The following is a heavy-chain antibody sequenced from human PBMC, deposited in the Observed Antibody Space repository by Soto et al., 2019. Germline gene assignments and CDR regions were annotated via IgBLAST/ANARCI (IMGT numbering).Heavy chain of an antibody. J-gene: IGHJ5*02. CDR2: INHSGST. CDR3: ASGYGSGSSYNWFDP. D-gene: IGHD3-10*01. CDR1: GGSFRGYY. V-gene: IGHV4-34*01. Sequence: QVQLQQWGAGLLKPSETLSLTCAVYGGSFRGYYWSWIRQRPGKGLEWIGEINHSGSTNYNPSLKSRVTISVDTSKNQFSLKLSSVTAADTAVYYCASGYGSGSSYNWFDPWGQGTLVTVSS.